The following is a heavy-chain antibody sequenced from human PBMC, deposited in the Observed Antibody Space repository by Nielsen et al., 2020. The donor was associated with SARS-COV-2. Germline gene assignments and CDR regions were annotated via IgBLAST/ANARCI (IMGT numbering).Heavy chain of an antibody. CDR2: IRSNTFGGTT. CDR3: ARFPYCGGDCPGSWFDP. D-gene: IGHD2-21*02. CDR1: GFTFDDFA. V-gene: IGHV3-49*03. Sequence: GGSLRLSCTGSGFTFDDFAMSWFRQTPGKGLEWVGFIRSNTFGGTTEYAASVKGRFTISRDDSKSIAYLQMNSLKSEDTAVYHCARFPYCGGDCPGSWFDPWGQGTLVTVSS. J-gene: IGHJ5*02.